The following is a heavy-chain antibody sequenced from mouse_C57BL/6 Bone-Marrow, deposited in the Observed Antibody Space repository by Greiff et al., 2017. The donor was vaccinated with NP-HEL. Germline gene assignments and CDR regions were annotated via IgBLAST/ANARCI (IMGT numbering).Heavy chain of an antibody. CDR2: IDPEDGDT. Sequence: VQLQQSGAELVRPGASVKLSCTASGFNIKDYYMHWVKQRPEQGLEWIGRIDPEDGDTEYAPKFQGKATMTADTSANTAYLQLSSLTSEDTAVYYCTTRRDYILRPFDYWGQGTTLTVSS. D-gene: IGHD1-2*01. V-gene: IGHV14-1*01. CDR3: TTRRDYILRPFDY. CDR1: GFNIKDYY. J-gene: IGHJ2*01.